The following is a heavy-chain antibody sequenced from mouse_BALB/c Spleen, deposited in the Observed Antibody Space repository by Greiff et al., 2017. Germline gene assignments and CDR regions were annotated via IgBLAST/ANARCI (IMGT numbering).Heavy chain of an antibody. CDR3: AREKVTGTSAWFAY. Sequence: VQGVESGPELVKPGASVKMSCKASGYTFTDYVISWVKQRTGQGLEWIGEIYPGSGSTYYNEKFKGKATLTADKSSNTAYMQLSSLTSEDSAVYFCAREKVTGTSAWFAYWGQGTLVTVSA. V-gene: IGHV1-77*01. CDR2: IYPGSGST. D-gene: IGHD4-1*01. CDR1: GYTFTDYV. J-gene: IGHJ3*01.